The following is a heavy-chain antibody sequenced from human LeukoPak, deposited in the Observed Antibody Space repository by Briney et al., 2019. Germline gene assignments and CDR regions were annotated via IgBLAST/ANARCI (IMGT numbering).Heavy chain of an antibody. D-gene: IGHD2-15*01. CDR1: GYTFTSYD. CDR3: ARGRGVSVGYCSGGSCYFDY. CDR2: MNPNSGNT. J-gene: IGHJ4*02. Sequence: ASVKVSCKASGYTFTSYDINWVRQATGQGLEWMGWMNPNSGNTGYAQKFQGRVTMTRNTSISTAYMELSSLRSEDTAVYYCARGRGVSVGYCSGGSCYFDYWGQGTLVTVSS. V-gene: IGHV1-8*01.